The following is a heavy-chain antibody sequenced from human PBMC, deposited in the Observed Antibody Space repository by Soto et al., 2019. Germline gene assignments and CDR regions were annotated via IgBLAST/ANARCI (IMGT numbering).Heavy chain of an antibody. CDR3: ASLVPAAMRYYYYYMDV. CDR2: FDPEDGET. CDR1: GYTLTELS. J-gene: IGHJ6*03. D-gene: IGHD2-2*01. V-gene: IGHV1-24*01. Sequence: ASVKVSCKVSGYTLTELSMHWVRQAPGKGLEWMGGFDPEDGETIYAQKFQGRVTMTEDTSTDTAYMELSSLRSEDTAVYYCASLVPAAMRYYYYYMDVWGKGTTVTVSS.